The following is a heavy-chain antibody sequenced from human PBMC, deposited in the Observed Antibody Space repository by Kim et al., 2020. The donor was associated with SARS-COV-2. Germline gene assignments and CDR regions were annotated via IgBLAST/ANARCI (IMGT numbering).Heavy chain of an antibody. V-gene: IGHV1-69*13. D-gene: IGHD6-6*01. J-gene: IGHJ6*01. CDR1: GGTFSSYA. CDR2: IIPIFGTA. Sequence: SVKVSCKASGGTFSSYAISWVRQAPGQGLEWMGGIIPIFGTANYAQKFQGRVTITADESTSTAYMELSSLRSEDTAVYYCARGDIAARLNYYYYGMDVWGPGTPGTISS. CDR3: ARGDIAARLNYYYYGMDV.